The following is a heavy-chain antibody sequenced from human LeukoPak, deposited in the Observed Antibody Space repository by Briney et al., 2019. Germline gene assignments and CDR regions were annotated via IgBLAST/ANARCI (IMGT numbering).Heavy chain of an antibody. J-gene: IGHJ4*02. V-gene: IGHV4-39*07. Sequence: PSETLSLTCSVSGDSISTSSYYWGWIRQPPGKGLEWIGEINHSGSTNYNPSLKSRATISVDTSKNQFSLKLSSVTAADTAVYYCAGRYSYGYVGYWGQGTLVTVSS. D-gene: IGHD5-18*01. CDR2: INHSGST. CDR1: GDSISTSSYY. CDR3: AGRYSYGYVGY.